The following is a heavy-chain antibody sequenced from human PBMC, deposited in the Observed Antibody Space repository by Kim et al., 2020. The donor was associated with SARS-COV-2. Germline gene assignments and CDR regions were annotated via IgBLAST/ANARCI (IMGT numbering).Heavy chain of an antibody. D-gene: IGHD3-16*01. J-gene: IGHJ4*02. CDR2: IRSKAYGGTT. CDR3: TPNRRGSYY. CDR1: GFTFGDYA. V-gene: IGHV3-49*04. Sequence: GGSLRLSCTASGFTFGDYAMSWVRQAPGKGLEWVGFIRSKAYGGTTEYAASVKGRFTISRDDSKSIAYLQMNSLKTEDTAVYYCTPNRRGSYYWGQGTLVTVSS.